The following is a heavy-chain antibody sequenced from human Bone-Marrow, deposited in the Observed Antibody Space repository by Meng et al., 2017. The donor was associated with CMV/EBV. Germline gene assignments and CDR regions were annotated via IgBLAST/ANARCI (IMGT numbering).Heavy chain of an antibody. V-gene: IGHV4-59*01. CDR2: IYYSGST. Sequence: SETLSLTCTVSGGSISSYYWSWIRQPPGKGLEWIGYIYYSGSTNYNPSLKSRVTISVDTSKNQFSLKLSSVTAADTAVYYCARGTFTGVGDFWSGGLFDYWGQGTLVTVYS. CDR1: GGSISSYY. D-gene: IGHD3-3*01. J-gene: IGHJ4*02. CDR3: ARGTFTGVGDFWSGGLFDY.